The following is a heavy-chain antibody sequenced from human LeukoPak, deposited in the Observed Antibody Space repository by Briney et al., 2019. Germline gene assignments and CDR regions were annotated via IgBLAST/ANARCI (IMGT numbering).Heavy chain of an antibody. J-gene: IGHJ5*02. V-gene: IGHV3-33*06. CDR1: GFTFSSYG. Sequence: PGRSLRLSCAASGFTFSSYGMHWVRQAPGKGLEWVAVIWYDGSNKYYADSVKGRFTISRDNSKNTLYLQMNSLRAEDTAVYYCAKDYEVVVVPAASFGFHPWAQGTLVTVSS. CDR3: AKDYEVVVVPAASFGFHP. CDR2: IWYDGSNK. D-gene: IGHD2-2*01.